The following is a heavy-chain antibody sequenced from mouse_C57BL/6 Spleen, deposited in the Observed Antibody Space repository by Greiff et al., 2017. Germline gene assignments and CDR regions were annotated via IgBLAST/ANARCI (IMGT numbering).Heavy chain of an antibody. D-gene: IGHD4-1*01. V-gene: IGHV14-1*01. CDR2: IDPEDGDT. CDR1: GFNIKDSY. J-gene: IGHJ4*01. CDR3: TKGLGSARDD. Sequence: VQLQQSGAELVRPGASVKLSCTASGFNIKDSYMHWVKQRPEQGLEWIGRIDPEDGDTEYAPKFQGKATMTADTTSNTAYLQLSSLTSEDTAVYYCTKGLGSARDDWGQGTSVTVSS.